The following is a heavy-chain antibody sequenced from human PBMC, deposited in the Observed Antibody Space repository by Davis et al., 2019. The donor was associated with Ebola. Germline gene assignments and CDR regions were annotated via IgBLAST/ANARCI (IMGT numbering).Heavy chain of an antibody. J-gene: IGHJ4*02. CDR2: IHSDGTST. Sequence: GESLKISCAASGFSFSSTWMHWVRQAPGKGLVWVSRIHSDGTSTIYTDSVKGRFTISRDNAKNTLYLQMNSLRAEDTAVYYCAPNLAVADFVDYWGQGTLVTVSS. CDR1: GFSFSSTW. CDR3: APNLAVADFVDY. D-gene: IGHD6-19*01. V-gene: IGHV3-74*01.